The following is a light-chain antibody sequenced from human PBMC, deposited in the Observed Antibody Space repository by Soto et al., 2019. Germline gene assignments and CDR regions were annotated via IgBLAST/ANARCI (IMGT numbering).Light chain of an antibody. CDR3: QQHNQWPIT. J-gene: IGKJ5*01. CDR1: QSVSGN. V-gene: IGKV3-15*01. Sequence: EVVMTQSPATLSVSPGERVTLSCTASQSVSGNLAWYQQKPGQAPRLLIHGASTRATDIPARFSGSGSGTEFTLTITSLQSEDSAVYYCQQHNQWPITFGQGTRLEIK. CDR2: GAS.